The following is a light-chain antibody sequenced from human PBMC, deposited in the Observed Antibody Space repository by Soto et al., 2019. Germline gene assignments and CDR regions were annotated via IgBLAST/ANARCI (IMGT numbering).Light chain of an antibody. CDR3: SSFAGGGNPVL. CDR1: SSDVGGYKY. CDR2: EVT. Sequence: QSAPTQPPSASGSLGQSVTISCNGTSSDVGGYKYVSWHQQHPGKAPKVMIYEVTKRPPGVPDRFSGSKSGNTASLTVSGLQAEDEADYYCSSFAGGGNPVLLGGGTKLTVL. J-gene: IGLJ2*01. V-gene: IGLV2-8*01.